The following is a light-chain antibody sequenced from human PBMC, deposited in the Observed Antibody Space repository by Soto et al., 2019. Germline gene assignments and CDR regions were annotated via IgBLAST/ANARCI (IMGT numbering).Light chain of an antibody. CDR2: DAS. V-gene: IGKV1-5*01. CDR3: QQDNSYSS. Sequence: DIQMTQSPSTLSASVGDRVTITCRASQSISSWLAWYQQKPGKAPKLLIYDASSLESGVPSRFSGSGSWTEFTLTISSLQPDDFSTYYCQQDNSYSSFGQGTKVEIK. CDR1: QSISSW. J-gene: IGKJ1*01.